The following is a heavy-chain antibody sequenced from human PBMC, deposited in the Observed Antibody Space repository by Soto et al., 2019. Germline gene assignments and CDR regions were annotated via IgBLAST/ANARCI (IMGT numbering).Heavy chain of an antibody. CDR3: GRSYYDFWSGYFGRDYYYYGMDV. D-gene: IGHD3-3*01. V-gene: IGHV3-43*01. J-gene: IGHJ6*02. CDR1: GFTFDDYT. Sequence: GALRGSCAASGFTFDDYTMHWVRQAPGKGLEWVSLISWDGGSTYYADSVKGRFTISRDNSKNSLYLQMNSLRTEDTALYYCGRSYYDFWSGYFGRDYYYYGMDVWGQGTTVTGSS. CDR2: ISWDGGST.